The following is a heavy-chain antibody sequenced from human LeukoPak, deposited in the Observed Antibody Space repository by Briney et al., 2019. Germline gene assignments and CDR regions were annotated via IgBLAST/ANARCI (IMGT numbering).Heavy chain of an antibody. CDR1: GGSISSYY. CDR2: IYYSGST. D-gene: IGHD3-22*01. Sequence: SETLSLTCTVSGGSISSYYWSWIRQPPGKGLEWIGYIYYSGSTNYNPSLKSRVTISVDTSKNQFSLKLSSVTAADTAVYYCARESTRYYYDAEGPRGLDIWGQGTMVTVSS. J-gene: IGHJ3*02. CDR3: ARESTRYYYDAEGPRGLDI. V-gene: IGHV4-59*01.